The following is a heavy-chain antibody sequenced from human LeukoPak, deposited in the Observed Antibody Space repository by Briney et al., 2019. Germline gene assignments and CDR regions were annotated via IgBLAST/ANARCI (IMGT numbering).Heavy chain of an antibody. V-gene: IGHV4-4*07. D-gene: IGHD3-10*01. J-gene: IGHJ5*02. CDR1: GGSISSYY. CDR2: ISGSGTI. Sequence: PSETLSLTCTVSGGSISSYYWSWIRQPAGKGLEWIGRISGSGTITYNPALQSRLTISIDTSKNQFSLKLMSVTAADTAVYYCARDSGTTGEVKFDPWGQGTLVTVSS. CDR3: ARDSGTTGEVKFDP.